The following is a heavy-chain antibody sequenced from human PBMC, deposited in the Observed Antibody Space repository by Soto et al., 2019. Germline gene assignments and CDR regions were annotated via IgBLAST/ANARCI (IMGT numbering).Heavy chain of an antibody. CDR2: IYYTGSP. D-gene: IGHD5-12*01. V-gene: IGHV4-59*01. CDR3: ASSRDGYILH. J-gene: IGHJ4*02. CDR1: GGSISDFY. Sequence: QVQLQESGPGLVKPSETLSLTCTVSGGSISDFYWSWIRQPPGKGLEWIGYIYYTGSPNHNPSLKSRVAISIDTSKNQFSLKLSSVTAADTAVYYCASSRDGYILHWGQGTLVTVSS.